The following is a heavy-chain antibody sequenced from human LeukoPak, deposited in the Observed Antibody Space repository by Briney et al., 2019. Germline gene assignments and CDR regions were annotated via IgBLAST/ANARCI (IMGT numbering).Heavy chain of an antibody. D-gene: IGHD6-19*01. CDR2: INTSTGNP. Sequence: GASVKVSCKASGYTFTSYAMNWVRQAPGQGLEWMGWINTSTGNPTYAQGFTGRFVFSLDTSVSTAYLQTSSLKAEDTAVYYCARVNRPFSSGWFYYFDYWGQGTLVTVSS. CDR3: ARVNRPFSSGWFYYFDY. V-gene: IGHV7-4-1*02. CDR1: GYTFTSYA. J-gene: IGHJ4*02.